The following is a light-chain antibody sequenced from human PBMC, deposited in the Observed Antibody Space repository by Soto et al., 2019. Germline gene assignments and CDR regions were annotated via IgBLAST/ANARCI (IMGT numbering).Light chain of an antibody. J-gene: IGKJ1*01. CDR2: AAV. Sequence: DIQMTQSPFSLSASVGDIVTITCRASQSISSYLNWYQQKPGKPPKLLIYAAVSLQSGIPSRFSAYGSGTDFTLTISSLQPEDFATYYCQQTYSSPQWTFGQGTKVEIK. CDR3: QQTYSSPQWT. CDR1: QSISSY. V-gene: IGKV1-39*01.